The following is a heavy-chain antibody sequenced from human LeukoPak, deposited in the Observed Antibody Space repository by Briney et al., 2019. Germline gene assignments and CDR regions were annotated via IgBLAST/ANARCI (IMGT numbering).Heavy chain of an antibody. Sequence: SETLSLTCSVSGGSISSDHWSWIRQPPGKGLEWIAFISYSGSPDYNPSLKSRVTISVDTSKNQFSLKLSSVTAADTAVYYCARETSQKGAHYMDVWGKGTTVTISS. CDR1: GGSISSDH. CDR3: ARETSQKGAHYMDV. V-gene: IGHV4-59*01. D-gene: IGHD3-16*01. J-gene: IGHJ6*03. CDR2: ISYSGSP.